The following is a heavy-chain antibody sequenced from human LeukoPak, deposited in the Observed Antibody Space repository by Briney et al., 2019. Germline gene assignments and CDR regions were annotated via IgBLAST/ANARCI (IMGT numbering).Heavy chain of an antibody. Sequence: GGSLRLSCAASGFTFSSYSMNWVRQAPGKGLEWVSSISSSSSYIYYADSVKGRFTISRDNAKNSLYLQVNSLRAEDTAVYYCARDIWEDIVADYWGQEPWSPSPQ. CDR3: ARDIWEDIVADY. CDR2: ISSSSSYI. V-gene: IGHV3-21*01. D-gene: IGHD2-15*01. J-gene: IGHJ4*01. CDR1: GFTFSSYS.